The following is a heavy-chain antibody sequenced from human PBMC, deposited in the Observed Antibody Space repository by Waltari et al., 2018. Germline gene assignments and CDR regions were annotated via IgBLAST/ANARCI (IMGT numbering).Heavy chain of an antibody. Sequence: EVQLLESGGGLVQPGGSLRLSCAASGFTFSSYAMSWVRQAPGKGLEWVSVIYGGGSTYYADSVKGRFTISRDNSKNTLYLQMNSLGAEDTAVYYCAKGNGGNFAFDIWGQGTMVTVSS. D-gene: IGHD2-21*02. J-gene: IGHJ3*02. CDR2: IYGGGST. V-gene: IGHV3-23*03. CDR3: AKGNGGNFAFDI. CDR1: GFTFSSYA.